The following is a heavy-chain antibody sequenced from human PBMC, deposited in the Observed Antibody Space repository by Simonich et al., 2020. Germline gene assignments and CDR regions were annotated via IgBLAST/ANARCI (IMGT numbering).Heavy chain of an antibody. J-gene: IGHJ4*02. CDR3: ARATRIAAAGYFDY. CDR2: IYHSGST. CDR1: GGSFSGYY. Sequence: QVQLQQWGAGLLKPSETLSLTCAVYGGSFSGYYWSWIRQPPGKGLEWIWSIYHSGSTYYNPSLKSRVTISVDTSKNQFSLKLSSVTAADTAVYYCARATRIAAAGYFDYWGQGTLVTVSS. V-gene: IGHV4-34*01. D-gene: IGHD6-13*01.